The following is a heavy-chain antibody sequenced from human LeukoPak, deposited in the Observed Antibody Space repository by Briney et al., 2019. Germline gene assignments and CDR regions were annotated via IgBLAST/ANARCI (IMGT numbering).Heavy chain of an antibody. CDR2: ISGSGGST. J-gene: IGHJ4*02. V-gene: IGHV3-23*01. Sequence: AGGSLRLSCAASGFTFSSYAMSWVRQAPGKGLEWVSAISGSGGSTYYADSVKGRFTISRDNSKNTLYLQMNSLRAEDTAVYYCAKDRLYYYGSGSSKSADYWGQGTLVTVSS. D-gene: IGHD3-10*01. CDR3: AKDRLYYYGSGSSKSADY. CDR1: GFTFSSYA.